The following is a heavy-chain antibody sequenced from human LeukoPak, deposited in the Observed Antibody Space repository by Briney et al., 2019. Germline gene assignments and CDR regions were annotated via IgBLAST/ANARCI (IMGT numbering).Heavy chain of an antibody. D-gene: IGHD1-26*01. CDR1: GVSLCSYY. J-gene: IGHJ4*02. CDR3: ARDVRSYRGIDY. CDR2: IYYSGSN. Sequence: TLCLTCAVSGVSLCSYYWRSVREPPRRGLGWIAYIYYSGSNNYNPSLKSRVTIAVDTSKNQCSLKLSSVTAADTAVYYCARDVRSYRGIDYWGQGTLVTVSS. V-gene: IGHV4-59*01.